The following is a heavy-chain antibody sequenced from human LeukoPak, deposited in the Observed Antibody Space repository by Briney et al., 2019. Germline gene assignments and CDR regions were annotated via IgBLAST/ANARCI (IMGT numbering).Heavy chain of an antibody. V-gene: IGHV6-1*01. CDR2: TYYRSKWLT. J-gene: IGHJ4*02. Sequence: SQTLSLTFVISGDSVSSNSATWDWIRQSPSRGLEWLGRTYYRSKWLTDYAVFVKSRVTIKPDTSKNQFSLQLHSVTPEDTAVYYCAREEANGALFDLWGQGTVVTVSS. CDR1: GDSVSSNSAT. D-gene: IGHD2-8*01. CDR3: AREEANGALFDL.